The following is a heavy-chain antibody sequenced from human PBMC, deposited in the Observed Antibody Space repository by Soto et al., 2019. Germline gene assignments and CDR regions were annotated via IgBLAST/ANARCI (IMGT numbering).Heavy chain of an antibody. Sequence: GGSLRLSCAASGFTFSSYAMSWVRQAPGKGLEWVSAISGSGGSTYYADSVKGRFTISRDNSKNTLYLQMNSLRAEDTAVYYCAKGSPWINIVVVVAATPTEKYFDYWGQGTLVTVSS. D-gene: IGHD2-15*01. CDR3: AKGSPWINIVVVVAATPTEKYFDY. J-gene: IGHJ4*02. V-gene: IGHV3-23*01. CDR1: GFTFSSYA. CDR2: ISGSGGST.